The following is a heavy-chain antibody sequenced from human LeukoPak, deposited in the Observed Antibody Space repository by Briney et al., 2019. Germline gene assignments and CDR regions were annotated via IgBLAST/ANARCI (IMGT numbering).Heavy chain of an antibody. CDR3: ARAEILYYDSSGCFNWFDP. Sequence: SETLSLTCTVSGGSISSGGYYWSWIRQHPGKGLEWIGYIYYSGSTYYNPSLKSRVTISVDTSKNQFSLKLSSVTAADTAVYYCARAEILYYDSSGCFNWFDPWGQGTLVTVSS. CDR2: IYYSGST. J-gene: IGHJ5*02. V-gene: IGHV4-31*03. D-gene: IGHD3-22*01. CDR1: GGSISSGGYY.